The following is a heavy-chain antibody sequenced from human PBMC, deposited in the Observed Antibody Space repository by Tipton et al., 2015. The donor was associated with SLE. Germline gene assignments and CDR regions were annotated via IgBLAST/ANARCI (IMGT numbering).Heavy chain of an antibody. D-gene: IGHD4-17*01. J-gene: IGHJ6*03. V-gene: IGHV3-33*06. CDR1: GFTFSSYG. CDR2: IWYDGSNK. CDR3: AKVGTMTTWGIYYYYMDV. Sequence: SLRLSCAASGFTFSSYGMHWVRQAPGKGLEWVAVIWYDGSNKYYADSVKGRFTISRDNSKNTLYLQMNSLRAEDTAVYYCAKVGTMTTWGIYYYYMDVWGKGTTVTVSS.